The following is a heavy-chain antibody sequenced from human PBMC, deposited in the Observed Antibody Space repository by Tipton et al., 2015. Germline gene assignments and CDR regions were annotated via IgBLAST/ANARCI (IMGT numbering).Heavy chain of an antibody. V-gene: IGHV4-39*07. D-gene: IGHD3-16*02. Sequence: TLSLTCTVSGGSISSSSYYWGWIRQPPGKGLEWIGTIYYSGSTYYNPSLKSRVTISVDTSKNQFSLKLSSVTAADTAVYYCARRFKRPYYDSVWGRYRYPIPSNWFDPWGQGTLVTVSS. CDR2: IYYSGST. J-gene: IGHJ5*02. CDR1: GGSISSSSYY. CDR3: ARRFKRPYYDSVWGRYRYPIPSNWFDP.